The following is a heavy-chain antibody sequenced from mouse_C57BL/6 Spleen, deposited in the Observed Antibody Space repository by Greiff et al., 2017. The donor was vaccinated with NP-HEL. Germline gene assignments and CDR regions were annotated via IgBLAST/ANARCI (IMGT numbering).Heavy chain of an antibody. J-gene: IGHJ3*01. D-gene: IGHD2-5*01. CDR3: ARKGAYYSNYEGFAY. V-gene: IGHV1-64*01. Sequence: QVQLQQPGAELVKPGASVKLSCKASGYTFTSYWMHWVKQRPGQGLEWIGMIHPNSGSTNYNEKFKSKATLTVDKSSSTAYMQLSSLTSEDSAVYYCARKGAYYSNYEGFAYWGQGTLVTVSA. CDR1: GYTFTSYW. CDR2: IHPNSGST.